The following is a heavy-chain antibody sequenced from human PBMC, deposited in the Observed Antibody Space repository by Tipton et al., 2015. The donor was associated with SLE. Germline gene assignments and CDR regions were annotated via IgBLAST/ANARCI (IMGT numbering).Heavy chain of an antibody. CDR3: ARGSTTGCYACKTWDY. CDR2: IRGKPYGETT. D-gene: IGHD2-2*01. J-gene: IGHJ4*02. V-gene: IGHV3-49*04. Sequence: SLRLSCAASDFTVSRNYMSWVRQAPGKGLEWVGLIRGKPYGETTDYAASVRGRFTISRDDSRGLTYLQMNSLKSDDTAVYYCARGSTTGCYACKTWDYWGRGTLVAVST. CDR1: DFTVSRNY.